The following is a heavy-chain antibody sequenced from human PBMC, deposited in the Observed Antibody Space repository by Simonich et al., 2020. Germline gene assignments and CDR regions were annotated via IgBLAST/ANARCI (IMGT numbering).Heavy chain of an antibody. V-gene: IGHV4-59*08. CDR1: GGSISSYY. J-gene: IGHJ4*02. CDR2: IYYSGST. CDR3: ARLPDY. Sequence: QVQLQESGPGLVKPSETLSLTCTVSGGSISSYYWSWIRPPTGKGLEWIGYIYYSGSTNYTPSLKSRVTISVDTSKNQFSLKLSSVTAADTAVYYCARLPDYWGQGTLVTVSS.